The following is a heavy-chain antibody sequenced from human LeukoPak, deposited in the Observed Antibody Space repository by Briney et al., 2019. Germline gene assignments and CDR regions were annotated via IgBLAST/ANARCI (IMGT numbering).Heavy chain of an antibody. CDR3: ARGFQLPEMGYFDY. V-gene: IGHV3-7*01. J-gene: IGHJ4*02. CDR2: IKQDGSEK. CDR1: GFTFSSYS. D-gene: IGHD2-2*01. Sequence: PGGSLRLSCAASGFTFSSYSMSWVRQAPGKGLERVANIKQDGSEKYYVDSVKGRFTISRDNAKNSLYLQMNSLRAEDTAVYYCARGFQLPEMGYFDYWGQGTLVTVSS.